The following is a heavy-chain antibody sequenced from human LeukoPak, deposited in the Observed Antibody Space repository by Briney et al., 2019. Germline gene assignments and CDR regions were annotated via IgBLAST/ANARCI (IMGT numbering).Heavy chain of an antibody. Sequence: GGSLRLSCAASGLTFSTYGMSWVRQAPGKGLEWGSVISGSGGSTHYADSVKGRSTISRDNSKNTLYLQMNSLRAEDTAISYCAKDRGTSLCDAFDIWGQGTMVTVSS. V-gene: IGHV3-23*01. CDR3: AKDRGTSLCDAFDI. CDR2: ISGSGGST. J-gene: IGHJ3*02. D-gene: IGHD6-25*01. CDR1: GLTFSTYG.